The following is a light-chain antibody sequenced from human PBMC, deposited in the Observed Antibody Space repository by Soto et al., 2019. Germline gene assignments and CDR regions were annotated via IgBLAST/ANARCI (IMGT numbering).Light chain of an antibody. Sequence: DIQMTQSPSTLSASIGDRVTIXXRASQSISNWLAGYQQKPGKAPKPLISDVSSLESGVPSRFSGSGFGTEFTLTISSLQPDDVATYYCQQYNSYWTFGQGTKVDIK. J-gene: IGKJ1*01. CDR2: DVS. CDR1: QSISNW. V-gene: IGKV1-5*01. CDR3: QQYNSYWT.